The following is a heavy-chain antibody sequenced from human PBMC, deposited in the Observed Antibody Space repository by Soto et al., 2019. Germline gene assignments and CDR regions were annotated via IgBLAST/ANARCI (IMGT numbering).Heavy chain of an antibody. CDR2: IYYSGST. CDR3: ARLRWFGDPDYYYGMDV. Sequence: QVQLQESGPGLVKPSETLSLTCTVSGGSISSYYWSWIRQPPGKGLEWIGYIYYSGSTNYNPSLKSRVTISVDTSKNQFSLKLSSVTAADTAVYYCARLRWFGDPDYYYGMDVWGQGTTVTVSS. CDR1: GGSISSYY. V-gene: IGHV4-59*08. J-gene: IGHJ6*02. D-gene: IGHD3-10*01.